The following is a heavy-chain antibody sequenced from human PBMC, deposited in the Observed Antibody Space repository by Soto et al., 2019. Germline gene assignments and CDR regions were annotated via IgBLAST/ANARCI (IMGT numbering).Heavy chain of an antibody. Sequence: EVQLLESGGGLVQPGGSLRLSCAASGFTFSSYAMSWVRQAPGKGLEWVSAISGSGGSTYYADSVKGRFTISRDNSKNMLYLQMNSLRAEDTAVYYCANSGLEYSSGWPQDPLEYFQHWGQGTLVTVSS. V-gene: IGHV3-23*01. J-gene: IGHJ1*01. CDR3: ANSGLEYSSGWPQDPLEYFQH. D-gene: IGHD6-19*01. CDR2: ISGSGGST. CDR1: GFTFSSYA.